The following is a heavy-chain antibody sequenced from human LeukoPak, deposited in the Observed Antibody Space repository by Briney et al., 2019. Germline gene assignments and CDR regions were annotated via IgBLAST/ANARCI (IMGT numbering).Heavy chain of an antibody. CDR2: ISSSSSTI. D-gene: IGHD6-19*01. J-gene: IGHJ4*02. CDR1: GFTFSSYS. Sequence: PGGSLRLSCAASGFTFSSYSMNWVRQAPGKGLEWVSYISSSSSTIYYADSVKGRFTISRDNAKNSLYLQMNSLRAEDTAVYYCARDIGAAVAEYFDYWGQGTLVTVSS. V-gene: IGHV3-48*01. CDR3: ARDIGAAVAEYFDY.